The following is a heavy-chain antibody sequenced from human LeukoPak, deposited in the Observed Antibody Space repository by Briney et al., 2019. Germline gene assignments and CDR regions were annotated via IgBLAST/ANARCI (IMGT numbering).Heavy chain of an antibody. J-gene: IGHJ6*02. CDR2: IIPILGIA. Sequence: VASVKVSCKASGGTFSSYAISWVRQAPGQGLEWMGRIIPILGIANYAQKFQGRVTITADKSTSTAYMELSSLRSEDTAVYYCARDRGHYLHIVVVPATKQELGYGMDVWGQGTTVTVSS. CDR1: GGTFSSYA. V-gene: IGHV1-69*04. CDR3: ARDRGHYLHIVVVPATKQELGYGMDV. D-gene: IGHD2-2*01.